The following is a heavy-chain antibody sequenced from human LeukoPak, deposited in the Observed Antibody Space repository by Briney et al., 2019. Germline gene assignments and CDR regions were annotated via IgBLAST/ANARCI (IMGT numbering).Heavy chain of an antibody. CDR2: IRYDGSNK. D-gene: IGHD3-10*01. CDR1: EFTFSSYT. CDR3: AKDSGPYYYGSGSLNWFDP. V-gene: IGHV3-30*02. J-gene: IGHJ5*02. Sequence: GGSLRLSCVASEFTFSSYTMNWVRQAPGKGLEWVAFIRYDGSNKYYADSVKGRFTISRDNSKNTLYLQMNSLRAEDTAVYYCAKDSGPYYYGSGSLNWFDPWGQGTLVTVSS.